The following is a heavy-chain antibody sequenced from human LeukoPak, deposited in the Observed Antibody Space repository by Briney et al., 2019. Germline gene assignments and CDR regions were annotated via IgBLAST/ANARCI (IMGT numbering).Heavy chain of an antibody. CDR3: GTGWFAKEDSGVEAQILEDPFDY. V-gene: IGHV1-69-2*01. Sequence: GASVKVSCKASGYTFSDRYMHWVQEAPGKGLEWMGRVDPEDGDTIYAEKFQGRVTMTADTSTDTVYMELNSLRSEDTAVYYCGTGWFAKEDSGVEAQILEDPFDYWGQGTLVTVSS. J-gene: IGHJ4*02. CDR1: GYTFSDRY. D-gene: IGHD1-1*01. CDR2: VDPEDGDT.